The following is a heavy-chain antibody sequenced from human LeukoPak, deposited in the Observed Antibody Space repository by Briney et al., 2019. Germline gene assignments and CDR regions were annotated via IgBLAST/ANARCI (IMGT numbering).Heavy chain of an antibody. D-gene: IGHD5-24*01. Sequence: SVKVSCKASGGTFSSYAISWVRQAPGQGLEWMGGIIPIFGTANYAQKFQGRVTITADESTSTAYMELSSLRSEDTAVYYCARESLTWLQSRTSWFDPWGQGTLVTVSS. V-gene: IGHV1-69*13. J-gene: IGHJ5*02. CDR2: IIPIFGTA. CDR1: GGTFSSYA. CDR3: ARESLTWLQSRTSWFDP.